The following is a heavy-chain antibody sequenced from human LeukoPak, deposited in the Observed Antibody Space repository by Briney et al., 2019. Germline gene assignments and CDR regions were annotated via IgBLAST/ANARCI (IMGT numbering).Heavy chain of an antibody. CDR3: ARVTYYYDSSGPYYYYYMDV. V-gene: IGHV1-8*01. D-gene: IGHD3-22*01. Sequence: ASVTVSCKASGYTFTSYDINWVRQATGQGLEWMGWMNPNSGNTGYAQKFQGRVTMTRNTSISTAYMELSSLRSEDTAVYYCARVTYYYDSSGPYYYYYMDVWGKGTTVTISS. CDR2: MNPNSGNT. J-gene: IGHJ6*03. CDR1: GYTFTSYD.